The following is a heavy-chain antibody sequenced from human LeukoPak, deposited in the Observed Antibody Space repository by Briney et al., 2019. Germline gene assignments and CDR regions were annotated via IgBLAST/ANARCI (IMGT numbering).Heavy chain of an antibody. D-gene: IGHD6-6*01. Sequence: SETLSLTCAVYGGSFSGYYWSWIRQPPGQGLEWIGEINHSGSTNYNPSLKSRVTISVDTSKNQFSLKLSSVTAADTAVYYCARGPPLFYSSSFHYWGQGTLVTVSS. CDR1: GGSFSGYY. CDR2: INHSGST. V-gene: IGHV4-34*01. J-gene: IGHJ4*02. CDR3: ARGPPLFYSSSFHY.